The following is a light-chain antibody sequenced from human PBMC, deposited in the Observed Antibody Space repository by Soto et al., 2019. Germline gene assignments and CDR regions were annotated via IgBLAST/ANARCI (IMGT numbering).Light chain of an antibody. CDR3: AAWDDSLSAWV. CDR1: SSNIGSNY. J-gene: IGLJ3*02. CDR2: RNK. V-gene: IGLV1-47*01. Sequence: QSVLTQPPSASATPGQRVTISCSGSSSNIGSNYVYWYQQLPGTAPKLLIYRNKERPSGVFDRFSGSKSGTSASLAISGLRSEDEADYYCAAWDDSLSAWVFGGGTKVTVL.